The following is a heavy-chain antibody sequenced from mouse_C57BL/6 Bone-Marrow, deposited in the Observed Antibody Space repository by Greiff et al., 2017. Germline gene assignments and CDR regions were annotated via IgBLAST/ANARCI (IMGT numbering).Heavy chain of an antibody. D-gene: IGHD2-5*01. CDR3: ARSGAPYYSNCDY. CDR2: IDPANGNT. CDR1: GFNIKNTY. Sequence: EVQLQQSVAELVRPGASVKLSCTASGFNIKNTYMHWVKQRPEQGLEWIGRIDPANGNTKYAPKFQAKATMTAATSSNTAYLQLSSLTSEDSAIYYCARSGAPYYSNCDYWGQGTTLTVSS. V-gene: IGHV14-3*01. J-gene: IGHJ2*01.